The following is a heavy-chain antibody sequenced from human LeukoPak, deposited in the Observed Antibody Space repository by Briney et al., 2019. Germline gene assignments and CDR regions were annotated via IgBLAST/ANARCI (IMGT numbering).Heavy chain of an antibody. CDR3: ASAREEYNWIDP. D-gene: IGHD3-10*01. V-gene: IGHV3-30-3*01. Sequence: AGGSLRLSCAASGFTFSSYAMHWVRQAPGKGLEWVAVISYDGSNKYYADSVKGRFTISRDNSKNTLYLQMNSLRAEDTAVYYFASAREEYNWIDPWGQGTLVTVSS. CDR1: GFTFSSYA. J-gene: IGHJ5*02. CDR2: ISYDGSNK.